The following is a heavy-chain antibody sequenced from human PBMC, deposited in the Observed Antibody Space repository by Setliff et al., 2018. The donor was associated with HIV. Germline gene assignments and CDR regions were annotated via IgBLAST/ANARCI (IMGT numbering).Heavy chain of an antibody. D-gene: IGHD1-26*01. CDR2: INPSGGST. CDR3: ARGWEGGMDY. CDR1: GYTFTRYF. J-gene: IGHJ4*02. V-gene: IGHV1-46*01. Sequence: ASVKVSCKASGYTFTRYFLHCVRQAPGQGLEWLGMINPSGGSTWYAQKFQGRVTMTRDTSTNTLYMELSSLRSEDTAVYYCARGWEGGMDYRGQGTLVTVSS.